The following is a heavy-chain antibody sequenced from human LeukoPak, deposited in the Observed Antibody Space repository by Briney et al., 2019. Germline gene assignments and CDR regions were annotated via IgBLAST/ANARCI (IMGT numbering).Heavy chain of an antibody. CDR2: INPSGGST. CDR1: GYTFTSYY. D-gene: IGHD3-22*01. CDR3: ARDHQDYYDSSGYYYRGYYFDY. Sequence: ASVKVSCKASGYTFTSYYMHWVRQAPGRGLEWMGIINPSGGSTSYAQKFQGRVTMTRDTSTSTVYMELSSLRSEDTAVYYCARDHQDYYDSSGYYYRGYYFDYWGQGTLVTVSS. J-gene: IGHJ4*02. V-gene: IGHV1-46*01.